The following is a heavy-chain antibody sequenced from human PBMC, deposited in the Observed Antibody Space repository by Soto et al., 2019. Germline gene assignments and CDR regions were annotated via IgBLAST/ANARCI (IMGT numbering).Heavy chain of an antibody. V-gene: IGHV1-69*02. Sequence: QVQLVQSGAEVKKPGSSVKVSCKASGGTFSSYTISWVRQAPGQGLEWMGRIIPILGITNYAQKFQGRVTITADKSTSTAYMELSSLRSEDTAVYYCARESTGYSSDYWGQGTLVTVSS. J-gene: IGHJ4*02. CDR1: GGTFSSYT. D-gene: IGHD6-13*01. CDR2: IIPILGIT. CDR3: ARESTGYSSDY.